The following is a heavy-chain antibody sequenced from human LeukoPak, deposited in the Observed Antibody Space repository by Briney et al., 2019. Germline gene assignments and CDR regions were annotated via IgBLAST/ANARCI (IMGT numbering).Heavy chain of an antibody. Sequence: GGSLRLSCAASGFTFTNYAMSWVRQAPGKGLEWVSPISGNGRRSNYADSVKGRFTISRDNSKNTLYLQMNSLRAEDTAVYYCAKGLFSSWYTPFDYWGQGTLVLVSS. D-gene: IGHD6-13*01. CDR3: AKGLFSSWYTPFDY. CDR2: ISGNGRRS. CDR1: GFTFTNYA. V-gene: IGHV3-23*01. J-gene: IGHJ4*02.